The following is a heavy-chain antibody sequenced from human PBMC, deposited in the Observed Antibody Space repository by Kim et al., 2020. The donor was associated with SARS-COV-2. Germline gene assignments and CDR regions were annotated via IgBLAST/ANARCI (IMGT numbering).Heavy chain of an antibody. Sequence: SVKVSCKASGCTFSSYAISWVRQAPGQGLEWMGGIIPIFGTANYAQKFQGRVTITADESTSTAYMELSSLRSEDTAVYYCARDIVVVAATPLEYGMDVWGQGTTVTVSS. CDR2: IIPIFGTA. D-gene: IGHD2-15*01. CDR3: ARDIVVVAATPLEYGMDV. J-gene: IGHJ6*02. CDR1: GCTFSSYA. V-gene: IGHV1-69*13.